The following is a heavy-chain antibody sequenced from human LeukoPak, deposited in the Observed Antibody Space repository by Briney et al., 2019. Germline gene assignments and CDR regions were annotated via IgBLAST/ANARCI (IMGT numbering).Heavy chain of an antibody. CDR1: GFNFKNYD. V-gene: IGHV3-13*01. J-gene: IGHJ4*02. Sequence: GGSLRLSCAASGFNFKNYDFHWVRQVAGRRLEWVAGIGTVADTFYPDSVMGRFTISRENAKNSFYLQMNSLRAGDTAVYYCARGWGGHGRSWGALDFWGRGILVTVSS. CDR2: IGTVADT. D-gene: IGHD3-16*01. CDR3: ARGWGGHGRSWGALDF.